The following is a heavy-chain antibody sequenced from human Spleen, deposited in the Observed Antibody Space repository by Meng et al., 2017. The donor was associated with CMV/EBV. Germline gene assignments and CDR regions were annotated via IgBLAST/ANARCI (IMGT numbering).Heavy chain of an antibody. J-gene: IGHJ4*02. D-gene: IGHD1-26*01. CDR3: AKHSGSYYPNFDY. CDR1: GFTFSSYA. V-gene: IGHV3-23*01. CDR2: ISDSGAST. Sequence: SCAASGFTFSSYALTWVRQAPGKGLEGVSVISDSGASTYYADSVKGRFTISRDNSKNTLYLQMNSLRAEDTAVYYCAKHSGSYYPNFDYWGQGTLVTVSS.